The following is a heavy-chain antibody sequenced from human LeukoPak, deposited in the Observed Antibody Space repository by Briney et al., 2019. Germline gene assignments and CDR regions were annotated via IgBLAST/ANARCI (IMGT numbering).Heavy chain of an antibody. D-gene: IGHD3-22*01. V-gene: IGHV4-39*01. J-gene: IGHJ4*02. CDR1: GGSISSSSYY. CDR2: IYYSGST. Sequence: SETLSLTCTASGGSISSSSYYWGWIRQPPGKGLEWIGSIYYSGSTYYNPSLKSRVTISVDTSKNQFSLKLSSVTAADTAVYYCARGGDSMIVVGPFDYWGQGTLVTVSS. CDR3: ARGGDSMIVVGPFDY.